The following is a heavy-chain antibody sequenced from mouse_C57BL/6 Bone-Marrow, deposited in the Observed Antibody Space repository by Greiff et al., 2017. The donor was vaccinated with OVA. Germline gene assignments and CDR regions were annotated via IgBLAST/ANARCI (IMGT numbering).Heavy chain of an antibody. V-gene: IGHV5-6*01. Sequence: EVQGVESGGDLVKPGGSLKLSCAASGFTFSSYGMSWVRQTPDKRLEWVATISSGGSYTYYPDSVKGRFTISRDNAKNTLYLQMSSLKSEDTAMYYCARHGYDDDYWGQGTTLTVSS. J-gene: IGHJ2*01. CDR2: ISSGGSYT. CDR1: GFTFSSYG. D-gene: IGHD2-2*01. CDR3: ARHGYDDDY.